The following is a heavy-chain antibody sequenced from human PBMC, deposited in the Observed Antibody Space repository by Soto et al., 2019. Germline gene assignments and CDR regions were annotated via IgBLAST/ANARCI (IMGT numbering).Heavy chain of an antibody. Sequence: TLSLTCTVSGGPISGNAYYWTWIRQHPGKGLQWIGYINYSGSAFYNPSLKSRVTILVDTSNNQFSLRLTSVTAADTAVYSCAREESACVACAYDSNGMDVWGQGTTVTVSS. CDR3: AREESACVACAYDSNGMDV. V-gene: IGHV4-31*03. J-gene: IGHJ6*02. CDR2: INYSGSA. D-gene: IGHD5-12*01. CDR1: GGPISGNAYY.